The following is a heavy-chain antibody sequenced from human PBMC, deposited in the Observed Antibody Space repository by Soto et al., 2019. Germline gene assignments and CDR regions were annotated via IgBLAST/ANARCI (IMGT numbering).Heavy chain of an antibody. CDR1: GFTFDDYA. D-gene: IGHD3-16*01. Sequence: EVQLVEAGGGLVQPGRSLRLSCAGSGFTFDDYAMHWVRQAAGKGLEWVSGISWDSDMIEYADSVQGRFTISRDNAKNSLYLQMNSLRPEDTALYFCAKDMTPNYSESYAYAAFDKWGLGTAVTVS. CDR2: ISWDSDMI. J-gene: IGHJ3*02. V-gene: IGHV3-9*01. CDR3: AKDMTPNYSESYAYAAFDK.